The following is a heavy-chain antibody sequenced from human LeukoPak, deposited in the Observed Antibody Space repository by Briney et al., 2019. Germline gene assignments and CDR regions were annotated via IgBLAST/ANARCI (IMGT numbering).Heavy chain of an antibody. V-gene: IGHV3-48*04. CDR3: AREPDYYYYYMDV. CDR1: GFTFSSYS. J-gene: IGHJ6*03. Sequence: GGSLRLSCAASGFTFSSYSMNWVRQAPGKGLEWVPYISSSSSTIYYADSVKGRFTISRDNAKNSLYLQMNSLRAEDTAVYYCAREPDYYYYYMDVWGKGTTVTVSS. CDR2: ISSSSSTI.